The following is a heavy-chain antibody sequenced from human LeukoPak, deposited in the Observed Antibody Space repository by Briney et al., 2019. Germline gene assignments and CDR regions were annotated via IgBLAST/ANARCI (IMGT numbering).Heavy chain of an antibody. D-gene: IGHD2-15*01. CDR3: ARVTAVAATGGWFDP. J-gene: IGHJ5*02. CDR1: GGSFSGYY. V-gene: IGHV4-34*01. Sequence: PSETLSLTCAVYGGSFSGYYWSWIRQPPGKGLEWIGEINHSGSTNYNPSLKSRVTISVDTSKNQFSLKLSSATAADTAVYYCARVTAVAATGGWFDPWGQGTLVTVSS. CDR2: INHSGST.